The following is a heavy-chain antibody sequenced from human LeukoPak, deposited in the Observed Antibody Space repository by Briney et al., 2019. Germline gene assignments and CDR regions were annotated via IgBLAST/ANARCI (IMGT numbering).Heavy chain of an antibody. CDR1: GASVSSIGYS. D-gene: IGHD3-22*01. CDR3: AREYYYDSSGYYYPFDY. J-gene: IGHJ4*02. V-gene: IGHV4-38-2*01. CDR2: IYHSGST. Sequence: PSETLSLTCGVSGASVSSIGYSWSWIRQPPGKGLEWIGSIYHSGSTYYNPSLKSRVTISVDTSKNQFSLKLSSVTAADTAVYYCAREYYYDSSGYYYPFDYWGQGNLVTVSS.